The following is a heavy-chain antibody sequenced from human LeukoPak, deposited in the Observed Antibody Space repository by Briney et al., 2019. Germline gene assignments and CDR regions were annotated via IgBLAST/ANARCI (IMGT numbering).Heavy chain of an antibody. D-gene: IGHD3-22*01. V-gene: IGHV1-69*04. CDR2: IIPILGIA. CDR1: GGTFSSYA. CDR3: ARYPADSIPDY. J-gene: IGHJ4*02. Sequence: GASVKVSCKASGGTFSSYAISWVRQAPGQGLEWVGRIIPILGIANYAQKLQGRVTITADKSTSTAYMELSSLRSEDTAVYYCARYPADSIPDYWGQGTLVTVSS.